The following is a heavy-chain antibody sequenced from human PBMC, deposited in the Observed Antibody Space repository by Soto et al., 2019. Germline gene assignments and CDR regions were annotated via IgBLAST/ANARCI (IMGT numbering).Heavy chain of an antibody. CDR3: ARGKPPGYRFGHRHFLYYALEV. Sequence: SSTXSLTCAVFIGSLFDHYGAVIRQSPDKGLEFMGEVHPSGSTDYNPSLKSRLTLSLDTSKNQFSLKVASVTAAGTAVYLCARGKPPGYRFGHRHFLYYALEVSGQATTVKVYS. J-gene: IGHJ6*01. V-gene: IGHV4-34*01. CDR1: IGSLFDHY. CDR2: VHPSGST. D-gene: IGHD3-10*01.